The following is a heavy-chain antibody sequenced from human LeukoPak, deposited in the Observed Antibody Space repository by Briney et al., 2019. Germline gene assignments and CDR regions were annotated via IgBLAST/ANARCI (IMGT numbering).Heavy chain of an antibody. D-gene: IGHD3-22*01. CDR2: IKQDGSEK. V-gene: IGHV3-7*01. Sequence: PGGSLRLSCAASGFTFSSHWMSWVRQAPGKGLEWVANIKQDGSEKYYVDSVKGRFTISRDNAKNSLYLQMNSLRAEDTAVYYCAAGGSGYYGYMDVWGKGTTVTVSS. CDR1: GFTFSSHW. J-gene: IGHJ6*03. CDR3: AAGGSGYYGYMDV.